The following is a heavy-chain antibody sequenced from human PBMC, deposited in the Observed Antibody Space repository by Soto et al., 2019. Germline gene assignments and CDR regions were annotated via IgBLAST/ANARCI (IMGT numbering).Heavy chain of an antibody. J-gene: IGHJ5*02. V-gene: IGHV4-59*08. CDR1: GGSISSYY. Sequence: PSETLSLTCTVSGGSISSYYWSWIRQPPGKGLEWIGYIYYSGSTNYNPSLKSRVTISVDTSKNQFSLKLSSVTAADTAVYYCARHGVVVAATRFIWFDPWGQGTLVTVSS. CDR3: ARHGVVVAATRFIWFDP. CDR2: IYYSGST. D-gene: IGHD2-15*01.